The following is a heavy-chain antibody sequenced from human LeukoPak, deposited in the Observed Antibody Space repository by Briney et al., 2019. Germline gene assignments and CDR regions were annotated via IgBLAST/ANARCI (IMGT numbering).Heavy chain of an antibody. CDR2: IYYSGST. Sequence: SQTLSLTCTVSGGSISSGGYYWSWIRQHPGKGLEWIGYIYYSGSTYYNPSLKSRVTISVDTSKNQFSLKLSSVTAADTAVYYCASSGCSSTSCPPDYWGQGTLVTVSS. D-gene: IGHD2-2*01. V-gene: IGHV4-31*03. J-gene: IGHJ4*02. CDR1: GGSISSGGYY. CDR3: ASSGCSSTSCPPDY.